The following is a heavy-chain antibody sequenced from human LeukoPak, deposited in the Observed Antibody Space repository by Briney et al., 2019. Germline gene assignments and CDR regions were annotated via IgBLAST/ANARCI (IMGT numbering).Heavy chain of an antibody. CDR3: AREGDRFIMIAGFDY. Sequence: ASVKISCKASGYALTRYDMHWVRQAPGQGLEWMGIINPSGGTTTYAQKFKGRITMTRDTFTGTVYMEVNSLRSEDTAVYYCAREGDRFIMIAGFDYWGQGTLVTVSS. V-gene: IGHV1-46*01. CDR1: GYALTRYD. J-gene: IGHJ4*02. D-gene: IGHD3-22*01. CDR2: INPSGGTT.